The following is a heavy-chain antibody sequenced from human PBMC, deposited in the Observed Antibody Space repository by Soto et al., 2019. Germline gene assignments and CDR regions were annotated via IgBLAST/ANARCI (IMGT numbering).Heavy chain of an antibody. Sequence: ASVKVSFKASGGTFSSYAISWVRQATGQGLEWMGGIIPIFGTANYAQKFQGRVTITADKSTSTAYMELSSLRSEDAAVYYCAVSSITMIVVVINSYFDYWGQGTLVTVSS. J-gene: IGHJ4*02. D-gene: IGHD3-22*01. CDR2: IIPIFGTA. V-gene: IGHV1-69*06. CDR3: AVSSITMIVVVINSYFDY. CDR1: GGTFSSYA.